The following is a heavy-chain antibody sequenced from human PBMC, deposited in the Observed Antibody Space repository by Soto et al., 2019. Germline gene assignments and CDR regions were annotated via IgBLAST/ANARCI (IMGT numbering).Heavy chain of an antibody. V-gene: IGHV3-11*01. Sequence: GGSLRLSCAASGFIFSDYYMSWIRQAPGKGLEWVSYISSSGSTIYYADSVKGRFTISRDNAKNSLYLQMNSLRAEDTAVYYCAVMITFGGVIEIPEPMDVWGQGTTVTVSS. CDR2: ISSSGSTI. CDR1: GFIFSDYY. J-gene: IGHJ6*02. D-gene: IGHD3-16*02. CDR3: AVMITFGGVIEIPEPMDV.